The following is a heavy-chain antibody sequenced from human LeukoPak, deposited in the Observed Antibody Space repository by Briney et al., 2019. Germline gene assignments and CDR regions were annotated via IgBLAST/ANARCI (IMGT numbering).Heavy chain of an antibody. J-gene: IGHJ4*02. CDR1: GFTFRSYA. CDR2: VDAGGTST. CDR3: VRGRLLRSTKYFAS. D-gene: IGHD2-21*02. Sequence: GGSLRLSCAASGFTFRSYAMSGVRQAPGKALEWISYVDAGGTSTKYTDSVWDRFTLSRYNAQNSVHLQMNSLRDEDTAVYYCVRGRLLRSTKYFASWGQGALVTVSS. V-gene: IGHV3-48*02.